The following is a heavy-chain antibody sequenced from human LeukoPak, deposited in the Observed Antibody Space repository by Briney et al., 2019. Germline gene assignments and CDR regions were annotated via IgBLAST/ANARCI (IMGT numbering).Heavy chain of an antibody. Sequence: GGSLRLSCAASGFTFSTYWMSWVRQAPGKGLEWVANIRQDGSKIYYVDSVKGRFTISRDNAKNSLYLQMNNLRAEDTAIYYCAKDTLTYDYGDHHHWGQGTLVTVSS. D-gene: IGHD4-17*01. J-gene: IGHJ4*02. V-gene: IGHV3-7*03. CDR3: AKDTLTYDYGDHHH. CDR1: GFTFSTYW. CDR2: IRQDGSKI.